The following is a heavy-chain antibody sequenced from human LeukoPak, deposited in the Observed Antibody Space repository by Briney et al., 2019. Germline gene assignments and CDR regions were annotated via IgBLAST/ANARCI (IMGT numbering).Heavy chain of an antibody. V-gene: IGHV3-30-3*01. CDR2: ISYDVSNQ. CDR3: AKDEQLERRWYYYYYYMDV. Sequence: GGSLRLSCAASGFTFSSHVFHWVRQAPGKGLEWVAIISYDVSNQYYTDSVKGRFTISRDNSKNTLYLQMNSLRAEDTAVYYCAKDEQLERRWYYYYYYMDVWGKGTTVTVSS. J-gene: IGHJ6*03. D-gene: IGHD1-1*01. CDR1: GFTFSSHV.